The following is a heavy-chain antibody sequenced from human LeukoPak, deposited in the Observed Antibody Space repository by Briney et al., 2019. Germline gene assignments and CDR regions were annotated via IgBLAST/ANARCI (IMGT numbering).Heavy chain of an antibody. CDR1: GYTFTSYD. J-gene: IGHJ4*02. Sequence: GASVKVSCKASGYTFTSYDINWVRQATGQGLEWMGWMNPNSGNTGYAQKFQGRVTITADESTSTAYMELRSLRSDDTAVYYCARQELWFGELSPLQYFDYWGQGTLVTVSS. CDR2: MNPNSGNT. D-gene: IGHD3-10*01. V-gene: IGHV1-8*03. CDR3: ARQELWFGELSPLQYFDY.